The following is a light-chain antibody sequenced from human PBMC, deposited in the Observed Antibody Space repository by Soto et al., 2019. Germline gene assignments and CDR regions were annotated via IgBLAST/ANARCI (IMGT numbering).Light chain of an antibody. Sequence: EIVLTQSPGTLSLSPGERATLSCRASQSVSSSYLAWYQQKPGQAPRLLIYGASSRATGIPARFSGSGSGTDFTLTISSLEPEDFGVYYCQQGTKWPPWTFGQGTKVDIK. CDR3: QQGTKWPPWT. V-gene: IGKV3D-20*02. CDR1: QSVSSSY. CDR2: GAS. J-gene: IGKJ1*01.